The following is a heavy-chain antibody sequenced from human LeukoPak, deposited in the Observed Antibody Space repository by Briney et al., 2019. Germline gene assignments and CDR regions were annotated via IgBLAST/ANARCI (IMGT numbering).Heavy chain of an antibody. V-gene: IGHV4-38-2*02. CDR3: ASNNGSYRFDY. CDR2: IYHGGST. Sequence: PSETLSLTCTVSGYDISSGYYWGWIRQPPGKGLEWLGCIYHGGSTYYTPSLKSRVTISIDTSKNHFSLKLTSVTAADTAVYYCASNNGSYRFDYWGQGTLVTVSS. D-gene: IGHD1-26*01. J-gene: IGHJ4*02. CDR1: GYDISSGYY.